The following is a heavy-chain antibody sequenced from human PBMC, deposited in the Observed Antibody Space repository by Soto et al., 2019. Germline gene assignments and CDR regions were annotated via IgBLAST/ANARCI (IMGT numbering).Heavy chain of an antibody. CDR3: ARRIAARPNWFDP. Sequence: SVKVSCKASGGTFSSYAISWVRQAPGQGLEWMGGIIPIFGTANYAQKFQGRVTITADESTSTAYMELSSLRSEDAAVYYCARRIAARPNWFDPWGQGTLVTVSS. D-gene: IGHD6-6*01. CDR2: IIPIFGTA. CDR1: GGTFSSYA. V-gene: IGHV1-69*13. J-gene: IGHJ5*02.